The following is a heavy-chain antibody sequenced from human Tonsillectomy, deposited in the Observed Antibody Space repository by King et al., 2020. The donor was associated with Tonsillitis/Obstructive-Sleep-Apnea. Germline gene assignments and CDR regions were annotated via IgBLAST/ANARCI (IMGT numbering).Heavy chain of an antibody. J-gene: IGHJ6*03. CDR3: APHLGIVLEDVFFYMDV. V-gene: IGHV3-43*02. CDR1: GFTFADYA. Sequence: VQLVESGGGVVQPGGSLRLSCAASGFTFADYAMNWVRQAPGQGLEWVSLISGDGTSTSYADSVQGRFTISRDNSKNSLYLQMHSLRTEDTALYYCAPHLGIVLEDVFFYMDVCGKGATVTVSS. D-gene: IGHD1-26*01. CDR2: ISGDGTST.